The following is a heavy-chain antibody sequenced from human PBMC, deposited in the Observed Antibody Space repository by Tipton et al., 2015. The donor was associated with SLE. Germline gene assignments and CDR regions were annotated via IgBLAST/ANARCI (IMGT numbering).Heavy chain of an antibody. CDR3: ANSFFGSPALFEH. V-gene: IGHV4-39*07. CDR2: IYYTGTT. Sequence: TLSLTCTVSGDSISSSSYYWGWLRQSPGKGLEWIGTIYYTGTTYYSPSLKSRVTLSLHTSNSQFSLKLTSVTAADTALYYCANSFFGSPALFEHWGQGILVAVSS. D-gene: IGHD3-3*01. CDR1: GDSISSSSYY. J-gene: IGHJ4*02.